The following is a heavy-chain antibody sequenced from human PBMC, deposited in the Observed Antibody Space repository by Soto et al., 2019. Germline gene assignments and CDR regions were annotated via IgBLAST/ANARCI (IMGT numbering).Heavy chain of an antibody. V-gene: IGHV3-30*01. CDR1: GFVFSSYA. CDR3: ARDGDCGSDCKAIDY. J-gene: IGHJ4*02. D-gene: IGHD2-21*02. Sequence: LRLSCAASGFVFSSYAMHWVRQAPGKGLEWVAVISYDGINKYYADSVKGRFTISRDNSKNTLYLQMNSLRTEDTAVYYCARDGDCGSDCKAIDYWGQGTLVTVSS. CDR2: ISYDGINK.